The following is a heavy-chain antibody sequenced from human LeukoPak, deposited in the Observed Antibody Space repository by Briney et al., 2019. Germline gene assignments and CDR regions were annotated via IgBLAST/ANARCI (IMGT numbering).Heavy chain of an antibody. J-gene: IGHJ4*02. CDR2: ISYDGDNK. D-gene: IGHD3-10*01. Sequence: PGGSLRLSCAASGFTFSSYGMHWVRQAPGKGLEWVAVISYDGDNKYYADSVKGRFTISRDNPKNTLYLQMNSLRAEDTAVYYCAKDLCGSGSFFDYWGQGTLVTVSS. CDR3: AKDLCGSGSFFDY. V-gene: IGHV3-30*18. CDR1: GFTFSSYG.